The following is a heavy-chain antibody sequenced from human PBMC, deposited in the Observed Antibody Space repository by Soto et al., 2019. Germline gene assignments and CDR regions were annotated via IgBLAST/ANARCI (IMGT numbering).Heavy chain of an antibody. J-gene: IGHJ5*02. CDR2: IYPSGGST. D-gene: IGHD1-26*01. CDR1: GYTFTNYY. Sequence: ASVKFSCKASGYTFTNYYMHWVRQAPGQGLEWMGIIYPSGGSTRNAQKFQGRVTMTRDTSTSTVYMELSSLRSEDTAVYFCARIIVGVTVDLWGQGSLVTVSS. CDR3: ARIIVGVTVDL. V-gene: IGHV1-46*01.